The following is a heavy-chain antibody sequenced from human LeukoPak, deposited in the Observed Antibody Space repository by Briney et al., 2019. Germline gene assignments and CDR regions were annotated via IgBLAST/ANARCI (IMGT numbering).Heavy chain of an antibody. D-gene: IGHD6-13*01. V-gene: IGHV4-38-2*02. Sequence: SETLSLTCTVSGDSISYYYWGWIRQPPGKGLEWIGSIYHSGSTYYNPSLKSRVTISVDTSKNQFSLKLSSVTAADTAVYYCARDLVYSSSWYPSDYWGQGTLVTVSS. CDR3: ARDLVYSSSWYPSDY. CDR1: GDSISYYY. J-gene: IGHJ4*02. CDR2: IYHSGST.